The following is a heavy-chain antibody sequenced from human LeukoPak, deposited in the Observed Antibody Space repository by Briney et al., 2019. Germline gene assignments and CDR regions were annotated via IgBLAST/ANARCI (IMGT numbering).Heavy chain of an antibody. Sequence: SVKVSCKTSGGTFSSYAISWVRQAPGQGLEWMGRIIPILGIANYAQKFQGRVTITADKSTSTAYMELSSLRSEDTAVYYCARDARTGISTTEYYYGMDVWGQGATVTVSS. CDR2: IIPILGIA. CDR1: GGTFSSYA. J-gene: IGHJ6*02. CDR3: ARDARTGISTTEYYYGMDV. D-gene: IGHD1-1*01. V-gene: IGHV1-69*04.